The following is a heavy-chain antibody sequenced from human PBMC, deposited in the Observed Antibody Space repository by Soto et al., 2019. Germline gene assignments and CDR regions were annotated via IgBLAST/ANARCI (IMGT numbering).Heavy chain of an antibody. V-gene: IGHV1-58*01. J-gene: IGHJ4*01. CDR1: GPAFPASG. Sequence: SVKVSCKGSGPAFPASGVQWVRQTRGQRLEWMGWILVGSGDTNYSEKFQDRVTFSRDRSTSTVYMEMSGLRSEDTAIYYCAAYSSGFYRALDYWGHGTLVTVSS. D-gene: IGHD3-22*01. CDR3: AAYSSGFYRALDY. CDR2: ILVGSGDT.